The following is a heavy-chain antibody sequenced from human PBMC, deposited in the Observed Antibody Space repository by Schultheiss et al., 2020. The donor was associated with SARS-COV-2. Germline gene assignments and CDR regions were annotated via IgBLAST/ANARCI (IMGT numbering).Heavy chain of an antibody. CDR3: ARVRVVATSADAFDI. V-gene: IGHV4-61*01. D-gene: IGHD5-12*01. Sequence: ESLKISCTVSGGSVSSGSYYWSWIRQPPGKGLEWIGYIYYSGSTNYNPSLKSRVTISVDTSKNQFSLKLSSVTAADTAVYYCARVRVVATSADAFDIWGQGTMVTVSS. CDR2: IYYSGST. CDR1: GGSVSSGSYY. J-gene: IGHJ3*02.